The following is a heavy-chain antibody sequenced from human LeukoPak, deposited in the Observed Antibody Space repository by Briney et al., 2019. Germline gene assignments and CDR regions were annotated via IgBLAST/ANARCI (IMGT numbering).Heavy chain of an antibody. V-gene: IGHV1-69*04. CDR2: IIPILGIA. J-gene: IGHJ3*02. Sequence: ASVKVSCKASGGTFSSYAISWVRQAPGQGLEWMGRIIPILGIANYAQKFQGRVTITADKSTSTAYMELSSLRSEDTAVYYCARVPPLIAVASDDAFDIWGQGTMVTVSS. CDR3: ARVPPLIAVASDDAFDI. CDR1: GGTFSSYA. D-gene: IGHD6-19*01.